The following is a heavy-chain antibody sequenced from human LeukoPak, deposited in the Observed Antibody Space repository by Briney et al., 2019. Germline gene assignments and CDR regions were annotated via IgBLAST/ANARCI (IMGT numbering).Heavy chain of an antibody. D-gene: IGHD5-12*01. V-gene: IGHV1-69*13. CDR2: IIPIFGTA. CDR3: ARVGYSGYDEGWFDP. J-gene: IGHJ5*02. Sequence: SVKVSYKASGGTFSSYAISWVRQAPGQGLEWMGGIIPIFGTANYAKKFQGRVTITADESTSTAYMELSSLRSEDTAVYYCARVGYSGYDEGWFDPWGQGTLVTVSS. CDR1: GGTFSSYA.